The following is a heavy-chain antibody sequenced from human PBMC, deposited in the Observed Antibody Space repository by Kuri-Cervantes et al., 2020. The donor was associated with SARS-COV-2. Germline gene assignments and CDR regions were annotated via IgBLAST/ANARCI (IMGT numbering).Heavy chain of an antibody. V-gene: IGHV3-15*01. Sequence: GESLKISCVVSGLTFSDAWMSWVRQTPGKGLEWVGRVKSKTDGGTTDYAAPVKGRFTISRDDSKNTLYLQMNSLKTEDTAVYYCTQGGGYWGQGTLVTVSS. CDR2: VKSKTDGGTT. CDR3: TQGGGY. CDR1: GLTFSDAW. J-gene: IGHJ4*02. D-gene: IGHD3-16*01.